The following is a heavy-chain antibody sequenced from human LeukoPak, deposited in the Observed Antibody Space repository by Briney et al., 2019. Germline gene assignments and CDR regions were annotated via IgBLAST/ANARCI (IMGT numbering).Heavy chain of an antibody. J-gene: IGHJ4*02. CDR2: IYYSGST. V-gene: IGHV4-39*07. CDR1: GVSISSSSYY. CDR3: STDDILTGYHVDY. Sequence: SETLSLTCTVSGVSISSSSYYWGWIRQPPGKGLEWIGSIYYSGSTYYNPSLKSRVTISVDTSKNQFSLKLSSVTAADTAVYYCSTDDILTGYHVDYWGQGTLVTVSS. D-gene: IGHD3-9*01.